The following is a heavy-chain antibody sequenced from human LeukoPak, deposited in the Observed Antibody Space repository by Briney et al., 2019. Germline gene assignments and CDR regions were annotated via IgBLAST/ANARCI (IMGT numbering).Heavy chain of an antibody. CDR1: GGSFSGYY. CDR2: INHSGST. Sequence: PSETLSLTCAVYGGSFSGYYWSWIRQPPGKGLEWIGEINHSGSTNYNPSLQSRVTISVDTSKNQFSLKLSSVTAADTAVYYCARGQPYYDFWSGSATNFDYWGQGTLVTVSS. CDR3: ARGQPYYDFWSGSATNFDY. D-gene: IGHD3-3*01. V-gene: IGHV4-34*01. J-gene: IGHJ4*02.